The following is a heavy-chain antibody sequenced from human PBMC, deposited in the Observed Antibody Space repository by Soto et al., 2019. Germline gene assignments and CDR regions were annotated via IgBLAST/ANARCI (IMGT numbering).Heavy chain of an antibody. J-gene: IGHJ6*02. CDR2: INPNSGGT. V-gene: IGHV1-2*02. Sequence: QVQLVQSGAEVKKPGASVKVSCKASGYTFTGYYMHWVRQAPGQGLEWMGWINPNSGGTNYAQKFQGRVTMTMDTSISTAYMELSRLRSDDTAVYYCARVIDSYYYYYGMDVWGQGTTVTVSS. CDR1: GYTFTGYY. D-gene: IGHD3-22*01. CDR3: ARVIDSYYYYYGMDV.